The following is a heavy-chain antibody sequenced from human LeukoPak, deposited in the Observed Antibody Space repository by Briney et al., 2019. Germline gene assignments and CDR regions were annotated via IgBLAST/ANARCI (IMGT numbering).Heavy chain of an antibody. CDR2: IYWDDDR. Sequence: SGLTLVNPTQTLTLTCTFSGFSLSTSGVGVGWIRQPPGKALEWLALIYWDDDRRDSPTRRFRLAISKDTSKNEVVLTMTNMDPVDTATYYCAHRHEGGIRAFDQWGQGTLVTVPS. J-gene: IGHJ4*02. V-gene: IGHV2-5*02. CDR3: AHRHEGGIRAFDQ. D-gene: IGHD1-14*01. CDR1: GFSLSTSGVG.